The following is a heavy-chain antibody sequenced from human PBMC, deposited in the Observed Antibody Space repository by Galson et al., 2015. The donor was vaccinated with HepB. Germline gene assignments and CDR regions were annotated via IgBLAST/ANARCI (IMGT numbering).Heavy chain of an antibody. V-gene: IGHV7-4-1*01. J-gene: IGHJ4*02. D-gene: IGHD2-21*01. CDR2: INTNTGNP. CDR3: ARAPFVGRLDY. Sequence: SVKVSCKASGYTFSSYAINRVRQAPGQGLEWMGWINTNTGNPTYAQGFTGRFVFSLDTSVSTAYLQIFSLKAEDTAVYYCARAPFVGRLDYWGQGTLVTVSS. CDR1: GYTFSSYA.